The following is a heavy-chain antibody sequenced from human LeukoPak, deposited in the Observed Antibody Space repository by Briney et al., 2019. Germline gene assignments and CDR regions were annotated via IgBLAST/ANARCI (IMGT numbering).Heavy chain of an antibody. Sequence: SETLSLTCTVSGGSISSYYWSWIRQPPGKGLEWIGYIYYSGSTKYDPSLKSRVTISVDTSKNQFSLKLSSVTAADTAVYYCARFPEYSSSLLYAFDIWGQGTMVTVSS. CDR3: ARFPEYSSSLLYAFDI. CDR2: IYYSGST. CDR1: GGSISSYY. D-gene: IGHD6-6*01. J-gene: IGHJ3*02. V-gene: IGHV4-59*08.